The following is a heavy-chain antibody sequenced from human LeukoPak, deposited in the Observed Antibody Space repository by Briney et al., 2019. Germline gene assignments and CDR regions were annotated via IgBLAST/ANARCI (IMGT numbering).Heavy chain of an antibody. J-gene: IGHJ4*02. CDR3: ARGLLLGRLDY. Sequence: ASVKVSCKASGYTFTGYYIHWVRQAPGQGLEWMGWINPNTGGTNYAQKFQGRVIMTRDTSISTAYMELSRLRSDDTAVYYCARGLLLGRLDYWGQGTLVTVSS. CDR1: GYTFTGYY. CDR2: INPNTGGT. V-gene: IGHV1-2*02. D-gene: IGHD2-15*01.